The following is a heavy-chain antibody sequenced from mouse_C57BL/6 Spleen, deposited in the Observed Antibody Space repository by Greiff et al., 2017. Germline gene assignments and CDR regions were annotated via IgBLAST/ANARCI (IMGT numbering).Heavy chain of an antibody. CDR3: ARDTGYFDD. J-gene: IGHJ2*01. D-gene: IGHD4-1*01. V-gene: IGHV5-16*01. CDR2: INYDGSST. CDR1: GFTFSDYY. Sequence: DVKLVESEGGLVQPGSSMKLSCTASGFTFSDYYMAWVRQVPEKGLEWVANINYDGSSTYYLDSLKSRFIISRDNAKNILYLQMSSLKSEDTATYYCARDTGYFDDWGKGTTLTVSS.